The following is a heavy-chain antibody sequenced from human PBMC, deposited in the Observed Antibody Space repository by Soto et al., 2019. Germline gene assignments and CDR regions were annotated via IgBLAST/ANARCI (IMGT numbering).Heavy chain of an antibody. Sequence: GASVKVSCKASGYTFTGYYMHWVRQAPGQGLEWMGWINPNSGDTNYAQKFKGRVTMTRNTSISTAYMELRSLRSEDTAVYYCARSAYYYGSGSYNWFDPWGQGTLVTVSS. J-gene: IGHJ5*02. V-gene: IGHV1-2*02. CDR1: GYTFTGYY. D-gene: IGHD3-10*01. CDR3: ARSAYYYGSGSYNWFDP. CDR2: INPNSGDT.